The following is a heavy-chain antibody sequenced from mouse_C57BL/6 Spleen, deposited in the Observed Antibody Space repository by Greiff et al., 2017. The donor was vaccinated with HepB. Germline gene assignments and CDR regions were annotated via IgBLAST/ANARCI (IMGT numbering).Heavy chain of an antibody. CDR1: GYTFTSYW. V-gene: IGHV1-50*01. Sequence: VQLQQSGAELVKPGASVKLSCKASGYTFTSYWMQWVKQRPGQGLEWIGEIDPSDSYTNYNQKFKGKATLTVDTSSSTAYMQLSSLTSEDSAVYYCVVRYDYWGQGTTLTVSS. J-gene: IGHJ2*01. CDR3: VVRYDY. CDR2: IDPSDSYT. D-gene: IGHD1-1*01.